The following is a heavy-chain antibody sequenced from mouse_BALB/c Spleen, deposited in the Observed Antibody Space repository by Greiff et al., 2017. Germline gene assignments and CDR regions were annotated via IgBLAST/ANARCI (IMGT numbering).Heavy chain of an antibody. V-gene: IGHV5-6*01. CDR1: GFTFSSYG. J-gene: IGHJ1*01. CDR3: ARRTTATKYFDV. CDR2: ISSGGSYT. Sequence: EAHLVESGGDLVKPGGSLKLSCAASGFTFSSYGMSWVRQTPDKRLEWVATISSGGSYTYYPDSVKGRFTISRDNAKNTLYLQMSSLKSEDTAMYYCARRTTATKYFDVWGAGTTVTVSS. D-gene: IGHD1-2*01.